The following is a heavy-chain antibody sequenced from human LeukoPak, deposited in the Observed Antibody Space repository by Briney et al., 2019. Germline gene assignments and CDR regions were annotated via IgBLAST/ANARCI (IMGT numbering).Heavy chain of an antibody. D-gene: IGHD1-26*01. J-gene: IGHJ4*02. CDR2: FDPEDGET. CDR3: ATSVVGAKRAHFDY. Sequence: ASVKVSCKVSGYTLTELSMHCVRQAPGKGLEWMGGFDPEDGETIYAQKFQGRVTMTEDTSTDTAYMELSSLRSEDTAVYYCATSVVGAKRAHFDYWAQGTLVTVSS. CDR1: GYTLTELS. V-gene: IGHV1-24*01.